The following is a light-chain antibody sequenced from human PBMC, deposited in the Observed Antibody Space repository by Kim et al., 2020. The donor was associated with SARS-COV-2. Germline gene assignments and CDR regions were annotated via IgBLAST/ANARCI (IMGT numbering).Light chain of an antibody. J-gene: IGKJ4*01. CDR3: QQRGNWPLT. Sequence: LSPGERATSSCRASPSVSSYLAWYQQKPGQAPRLLIYDASNRATGIPARFSGSGSGTDFTLTIGSLEPEDFAVYYCQQRGNWPLTFGGGTKVDIK. CDR1: PSVSSY. V-gene: IGKV3-11*01. CDR2: DAS.